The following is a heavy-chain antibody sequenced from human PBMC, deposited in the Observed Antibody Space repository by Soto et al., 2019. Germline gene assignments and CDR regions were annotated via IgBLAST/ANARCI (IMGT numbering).Heavy chain of an antibody. V-gene: IGHV3-33*01. CDR3: ASGRDGYNYRFDY. CDR2: IWYDGSNK. J-gene: IGHJ4*02. D-gene: IGHD5-12*01. Sequence: QVQLVESGGGVVQPGRSLRLSCAASGFTFSSYGMPWVRKAPGKGLEWVAVIWYDGSNKYYADSVKGRFTISRDNSKNTLYLQMNSLRAEDTAVYYCASGRDGYNYRFDYWGQGTLVTVSS. CDR1: GFTFSSYG.